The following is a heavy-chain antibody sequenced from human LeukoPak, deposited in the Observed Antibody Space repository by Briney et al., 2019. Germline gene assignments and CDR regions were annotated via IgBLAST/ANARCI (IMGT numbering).Heavy chain of an antibody. D-gene: IGHD1-26*01. Sequence: SETLSLTCTVSGSSISSYYWSWIRQPPGKGLEWIGYIYTSGSTNYNPSLKSRVTISVDTSKNQFSLKLSSVTAADTAVYYCARLPGATHNYYYYMDVWGKGTTVTVSS. J-gene: IGHJ6*03. V-gene: IGHV4-4*09. CDR1: GSSISSYY. CDR2: IYTSGST. CDR3: ARLPGATHNYYYYMDV.